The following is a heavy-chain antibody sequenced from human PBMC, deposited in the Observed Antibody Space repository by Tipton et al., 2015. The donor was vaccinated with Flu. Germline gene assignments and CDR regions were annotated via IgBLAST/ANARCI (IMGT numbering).Heavy chain of an antibody. CDR3: ASGTRRISLSDY. J-gene: IGHJ4*02. CDR1: GFTVSSNY. D-gene: IGHD3-10*02. V-gene: IGHV3-53*01. CDR2: IYSGGST. Sequence: GSLRFSCAASGFTVSSNYMSWVRQAPGKGQEWVSVIYSGGSTYYADSVKGRFTISRDNSKNTLYRQMNSLKAEDTAVYYCASGTRRISLSDYWGQGTLVTVSS.